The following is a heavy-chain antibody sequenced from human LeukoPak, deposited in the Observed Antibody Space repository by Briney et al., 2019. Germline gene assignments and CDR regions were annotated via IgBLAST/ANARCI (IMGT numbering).Heavy chain of an antibody. CDR3: ARAYKVKGPRQASPYYFDY. V-gene: IGHV1-8*01. J-gene: IGHJ4*02. CDR1: GYTFTSYD. D-gene: IGHD1-14*01. CDR2: MNPNSGNT. Sequence: ASVKVSCKASGYTFTSYDINWVRQATGQGLEWMGWMNPNSGNTGYAQKFQGRVTMTRNTSISTAYMELSSLRSEDTAVYYCARAYKVKGPRQASPYYFDYWGQGTLVTVSS.